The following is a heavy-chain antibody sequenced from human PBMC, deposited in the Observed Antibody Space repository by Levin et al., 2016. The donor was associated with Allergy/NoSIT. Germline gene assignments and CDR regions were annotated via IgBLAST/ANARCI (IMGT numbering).Heavy chain of an antibody. Sequence: SETLSLTCAISGDSVSSNINSVAWNWFRQSPSRGLEWLGRTFYRSKWYIHYAESMKSRMTINPDTSNNLFSLHLDSVTPEDTAVYYCARGMNWFDTWGQGTLVTVSS. V-gene: IGHV6-1*01. CDR3: ARGMNWFDT. D-gene: IGHD2-8*01. J-gene: IGHJ5*02. CDR2: TFYRSKWYI. CDR1: GDSVSSNINSVA.